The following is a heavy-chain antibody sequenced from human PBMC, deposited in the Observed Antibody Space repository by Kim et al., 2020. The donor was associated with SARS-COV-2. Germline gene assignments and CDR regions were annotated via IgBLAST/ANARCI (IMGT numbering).Heavy chain of an antibody. V-gene: IGHV3-23*01. Sequence: DYVKGRVTISRDNSKNTLYLQMNSLRVEDTAVYYCSRDRYVYDHGAYVDYWGQGTLVTVSS. D-gene: IGHD3-16*01. J-gene: IGHJ4*02. CDR3: SRDRYVYDHGAYVDY.